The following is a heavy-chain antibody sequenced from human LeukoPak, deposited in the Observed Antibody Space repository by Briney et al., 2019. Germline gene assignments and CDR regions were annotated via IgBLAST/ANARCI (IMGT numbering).Heavy chain of an antibody. CDR3: ARVRGLRFDY. V-gene: IGHV4-59*01. D-gene: IGHD3-16*01. Sequence: PSETLSLTCTVSGGSISSYYWSWIRQPPGKGLEWIGYIYYSGSTNYNPSLKSRVTISVDTSKNQFSLKLSSVTAADTAVYYCARVRGLRFDYWGQGTLVTVSS. CDR1: GGSISSYY. CDR2: IYYSGST. J-gene: IGHJ4*02.